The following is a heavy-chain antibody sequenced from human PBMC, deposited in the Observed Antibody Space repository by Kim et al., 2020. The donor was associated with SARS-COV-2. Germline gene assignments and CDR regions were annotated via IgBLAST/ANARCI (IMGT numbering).Heavy chain of an antibody. D-gene: IGHD3-10*01. CDR1: GFPFSSYA. CDR3: ARGGGCHGCYYYSGMDV. J-gene: IGHJ6*02. Sequence: ASVKVSCKASGFPFSSYAIHWGRQAPGQRLEWMGWINAGNGDTKFSQKFQDRVTITRDTSASTVYMELSSLKSEDTAVYYCARGGGCHGCYYYSGMDVWGQGTTVTVSS. V-gene: IGHV1-3*01. CDR2: INAGNGDT.